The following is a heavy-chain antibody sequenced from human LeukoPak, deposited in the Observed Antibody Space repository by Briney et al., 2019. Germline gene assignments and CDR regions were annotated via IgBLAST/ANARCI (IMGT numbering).Heavy chain of an antibody. CDR1: GFTFSSYS. V-gene: IGHV3-21*01. CDR3: ARDRDYYYMDV. Sequence: GGSLRLSCAASGFTFSSYSMNWVRQAPGKGLEWVSSISSSSSYIYYPDSVKGRFTISRDNAKNSLYLQMNSLRAEDTAVYYCARDRDYYYMDVWGKGTTVTVSS. J-gene: IGHJ6*03. CDR2: ISSSSSYI.